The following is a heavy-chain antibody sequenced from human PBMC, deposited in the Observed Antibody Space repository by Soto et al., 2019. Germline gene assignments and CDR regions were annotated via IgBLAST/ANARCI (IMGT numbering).Heavy chain of an antibody. D-gene: IGHD4-17*01. CDR3: ASGLRPNPVDI. CDR1: GASISDYY. Sequence: SETLSLTCAVSGASISDYYWSWIRQPPGKGLEWIGYIYYSGSTKYNPSLKSRVTISEDTSKNQVSLKLRSVTAADTAVYYCASGLRPNPVDIWGQGTMVTVSS. V-gene: IGHV4-59*01. J-gene: IGHJ3*02. CDR2: IYYSGST.